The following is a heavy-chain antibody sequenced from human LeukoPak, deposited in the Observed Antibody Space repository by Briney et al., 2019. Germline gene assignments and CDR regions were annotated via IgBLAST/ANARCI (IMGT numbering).Heavy chain of an antibody. CDR1: GGTFSSYA. CDR2: IIPIFGTA. V-gene: IGHV1-69*05. J-gene: IGHJ4*02. CDR3: ASVYYYDSSGYYSWGY. Sequence: GASVKVSCKASGGTFSSYAISWVRQAPGQGLEWMGGIIPIFGTANYAQKFQGRVTITTDESTSPAYMELSSLRSEDTAVYYCASVYYYDSSGYYSWGYWGQGTLVTVSS. D-gene: IGHD3-22*01.